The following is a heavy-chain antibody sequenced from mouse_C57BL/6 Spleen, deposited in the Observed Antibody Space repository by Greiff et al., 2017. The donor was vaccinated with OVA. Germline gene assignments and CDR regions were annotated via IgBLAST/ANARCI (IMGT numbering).Heavy chain of an antibody. Sequence: VQLQQPGAELVKPGASVKLSCKASGYTFTSYWMHWVKQRPGRGLQWIGRIDPDSGGTKYTEKFKSKATLTVDKPSSTAYMQLSSLTSEDSAVYDCAREWRFFLSEGYWGQGTTLTVSS. D-gene: IGHD1-1*01. V-gene: IGHV1-72*01. CDR2: IDPDSGGT. CDR1: GYTFTSYW. J-gene: IGHJ2*01. CDR3: AREWRFFLSEGY.